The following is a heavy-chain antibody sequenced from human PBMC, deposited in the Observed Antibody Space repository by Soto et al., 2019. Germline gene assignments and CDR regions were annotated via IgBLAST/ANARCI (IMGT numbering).Heavy chain of an antibody. D-gene: IGHD5-18*01. CDR1: GGTFSSYA. CDR2: INPNSGGT. J-gene: IGHJ6*02. Sequence: ASVKVSCKASGGTFSSYAISWVRQAPGQGLEWMGWINPNSGGTNYAQKFQGWVTMTRDTSISTAYMELSRLRSDDTAVYYCARGASSRGYSYGSEDYYGMDVWGQGTTVTVSS. V-gene: IGHV1-2*04. CDR3: ARGASSRGYSYGSEDYYGMDV.